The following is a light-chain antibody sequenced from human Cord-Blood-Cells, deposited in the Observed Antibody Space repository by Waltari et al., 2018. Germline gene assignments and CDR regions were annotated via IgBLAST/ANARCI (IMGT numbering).Light chain of an antibody. CDR2: AAS. Sequence: AIQMAQSPSSLSASVGDSVTLTCRASQGLRNELGWYQQNPGKAPKLLIYAASSLLSGVPSRFSGSGSGTDFTLTISSLQPEDFATYYCLQDYNYPFTFGPGTKVDIK. V-gene: IGKV1-6*01. CDR3: LQDYNYPFT. CDR1: QGLRNE. J-gene: IGKJ3*01.